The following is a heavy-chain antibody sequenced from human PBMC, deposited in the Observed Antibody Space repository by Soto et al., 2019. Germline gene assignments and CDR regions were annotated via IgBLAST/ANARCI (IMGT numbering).Heavy chain of an antibody. J-gene: IGHJ6*02. D-gene: IGHD6-19*01. V-gene: IGHV4-30-2*01. Sequence: SETLSLTCAVSGGSISSGGYSWSWIRQPPGKGLEWIGYTYHSGSTYYNPSLKSRVTISVDRSKNQFSLKLSSVTAADTAVYYCARSPISGWGPLGDYYYGMDVWGQGTTVTVSS. CDR3: ARSPISGWGPLGDYYYGMDV. CDR1: GGSISSGGYS. CDR2: TYHSGST.